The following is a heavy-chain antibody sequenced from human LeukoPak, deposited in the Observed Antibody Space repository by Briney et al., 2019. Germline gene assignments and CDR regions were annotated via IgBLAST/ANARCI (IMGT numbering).Heavy chain of an antibody. CDR2: ISSSSGYI. CDR3: ARRIAGTATGGYFEP. D-gene: IGHD6-13*01. CDR1: GFTFSTYS. J-gene: IGHJ2*01. V-gene: IGHV3-21*01. Sequence: GGSLRLSCAASGFTFSTYSMNWVRQAPGKGLEWVSSISSSSGYIYYADSVKGRFTISRDNAKNSLYLQMNSLRADDTAVYYCARRIAGTATGGYFEPWGRGTLVSVSS.